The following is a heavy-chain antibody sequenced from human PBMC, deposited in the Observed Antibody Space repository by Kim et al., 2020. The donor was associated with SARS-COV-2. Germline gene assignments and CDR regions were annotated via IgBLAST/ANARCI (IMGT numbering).Heavy chain of an antibody. Sequence: ADSVKGRFTISRDNSKNTLYLQMNSLRAEDTAVYYCATHRFIAARPPFDYWGQGTLVTVSS. D-gene: IGHD6-6*01. J-gene: IGHJ4*02. V-gene: IGHV3-23*01. CDR3: ATHRFIAARPPFDY.